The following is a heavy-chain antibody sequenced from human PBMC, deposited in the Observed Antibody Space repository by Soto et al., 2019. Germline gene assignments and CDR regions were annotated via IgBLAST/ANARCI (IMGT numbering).Heavy chain of an antibody. CDR2: ISFDVSDK. J-gene: IGHJ4*02. Sequence: QVQLVESGGSVVQPGRSLRLSCAASGFTFSHNGMHWVRQAPGKGLEWVAVISFDVSDKYYADSVKGRFTISRDNSKNTLYLEINSLRPEDAALYYCVKDRYSLPTYYFDYWGQGTPVTVSS. D-gene: IGHD3-10*01. V-gene: IGHV3-30*18. CDR1: GFTFSHNG. CDR3: VKDRYSLPTYYFDY.